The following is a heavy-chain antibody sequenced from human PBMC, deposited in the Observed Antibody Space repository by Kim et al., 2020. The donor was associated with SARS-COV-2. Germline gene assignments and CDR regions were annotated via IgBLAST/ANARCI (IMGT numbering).Heavy chain of an antibody. CDR1: GYTFTSYD. D-gene: IGHD3-22*01. V-gene: IGHV1-8*01. J-gene: IGHJ4*02. Sequence: ASVKVSCKASGYTFTSYDINWVRQATGQGLEWMGWMNPNSGNTGYAQKFQGRVTMTRNTSISTAYMELSSLRSEDTAVYYCARGPDYYDSSGYYFTDYWGQGTLVTVSS. CDR3: ARGPDYYDSSGYYFTDY. CDR2: MNPNSGNT.